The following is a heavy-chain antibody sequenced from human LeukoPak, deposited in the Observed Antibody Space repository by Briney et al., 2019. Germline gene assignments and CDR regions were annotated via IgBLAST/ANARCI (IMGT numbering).Heavy chain of an antibody. D-gene: IGHD2-15*01. J-gene: IGHJ4*02. CDR3: ARDPDSSAFDY. Sequence: GGSLRLPCTDGGFNVDTYWMNWVRQSPEKGLEFVANIKYDDTVKNYVDSVKGRFTISRDNPSNSVYLQMDSLRPEDTALYYCARDPDSSAFDYWGQGAQVTVSS. CDR2: IKYDDTVK. CDR1: GFNVDTYW. V-gene: IGHV3-7*01.